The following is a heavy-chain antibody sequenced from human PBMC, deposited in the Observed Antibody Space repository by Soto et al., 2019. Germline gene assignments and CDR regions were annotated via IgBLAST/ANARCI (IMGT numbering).Heavy chain of an antibody. D-gene: IGHD6-19*01. V-gene: IGHV4-4*07. CDR2: IYSSGST. Sequence: QVQLQESGPGLVKASETLTLTCIVSGGSIYNYYWNWIRQPAGQGLEWVGCIYSSGSTNYNPSLKSRVTMSVDTSKNQFSLKLNSVGAADSAMYYCARDDVAGFEHWGQGTLVTVSS. CDR3: ARDDVAGFEH. J-gene: IGHJ4*02. CDR1: GGSIYNYY.